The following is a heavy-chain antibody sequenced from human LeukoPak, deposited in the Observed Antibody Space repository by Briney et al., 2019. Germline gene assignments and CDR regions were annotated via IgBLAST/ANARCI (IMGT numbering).Heavy chain of an antibody. CDR2: ISSNGGSI. CDR3: VKEDDSGYEN. V-gene: IGHV3-64D*06. CDR1: GFTFSSYA. J-gene: IGHJ4*02. D-gene: IGHD5-12*01. Sequence: GGSLRLSCSASGFTFSSYAMHWVRQAPGKGLEYVSAISSNGGSIYYADSVKGRFTISRDNSKNALYLQMSSLRAEDTDVYYCVKEDDSGYENWGQGTLVTVSS.